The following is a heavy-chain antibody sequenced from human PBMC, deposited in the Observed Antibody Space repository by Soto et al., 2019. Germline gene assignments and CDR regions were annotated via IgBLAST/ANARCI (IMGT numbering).Heavy chain of an antibody. CDR1: GFTFTSFG. CDR2: ISYDGSNK. CDR3: AKDALGDYDILTDYPR. D-gene: IGHD3-9*01. V-gene: IGHV3-30*18. Sequence: PGGSLRLSCAASGFTFTSFGMHWVRQAPGKGLEWVAVISYDGSNKYYADSVKGRFTISRDNSKNTLYLQMNSLRAEDTAVYYCAKDALGDYDILTDYPRWGQGTLVTVSS. J-gene: IGHJ4*02.